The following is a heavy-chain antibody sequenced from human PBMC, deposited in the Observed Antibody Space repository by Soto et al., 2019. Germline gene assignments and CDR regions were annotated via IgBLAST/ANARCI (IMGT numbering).Heavy chain of an antibody. D-gene: IGHD3-10*01. V-gene: IGHV4-59*01. Sequence: LSLTCTVSGGSISSYYWSWIRQPPGKGLEWIGYIYYSGSTNYNPSLKSRVTISVDTSKNQFSLKLSSVTAADTAVYYCARASTVRGVIPYYFDYWRQGTLVTVSS. J-gene: IGHJ4*02. CDR2: IYYSGST. CDR1: GGSISSYY. CDR3: ARASTVRGVIPYYFDY.